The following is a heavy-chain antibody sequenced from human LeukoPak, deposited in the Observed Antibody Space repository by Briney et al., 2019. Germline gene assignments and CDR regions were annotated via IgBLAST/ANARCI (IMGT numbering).Heavy chain of an antibody. CDR1: GGSISSYY. J-gene: IGHJ4*02. D-gene: IGHD5-24*01. V-gene: IGHV4-59*08. Sequence: SETLSLTCTVSGGSISSYYWSWIRQPPGKGLEWIGYIYYSGSTNYNPSLKSRVTISVDTSKNQFSLKLSSVTAADTAVYYCARMGGYNGYYFDYWGQGTLVTVSP. CDR2: IYYSGST. CDR3: ARMGGYNGYYFDY.